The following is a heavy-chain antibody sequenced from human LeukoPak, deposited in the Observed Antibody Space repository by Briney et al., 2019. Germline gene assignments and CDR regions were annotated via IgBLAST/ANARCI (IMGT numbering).Heavy chain of an antibody. CDR3: ARRASLDY. V-gene: IGHV4-59*02. Sequence: SETLSLTCTVSGGSVSGYYWSWIRQPPGKGLQWIGYIHYSGSTNYNPSLKSRLTISVDTSKNQFSLKLSSVTAADTAVYYCARRASLDYWGQGTLVTVSS. CDR2: IHYSGST. CDR1: GGSVSGYY. J-gene: IGHJ4*02. D-gene: IGHD5-12*01.